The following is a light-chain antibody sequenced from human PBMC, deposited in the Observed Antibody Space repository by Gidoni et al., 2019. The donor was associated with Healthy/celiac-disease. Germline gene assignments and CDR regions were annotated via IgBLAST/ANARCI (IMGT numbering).Light chain of an antibody. CDR3: QAWDSSTVV. CDR2: QDS. V-gene: IGLV3-1*01. J-gene: IGLJ2*01. CDR1: KLGDKY. Sequence: SYELTQPPSVSVSPGQTASLTCSGDKLGDKYACWYQQKPGHSPVLVIYQDSKRPSGIPERFSGSNSGNTATLTIIGTQAMDEADYYCQAWDSSTVVFGGGTKLTVL.